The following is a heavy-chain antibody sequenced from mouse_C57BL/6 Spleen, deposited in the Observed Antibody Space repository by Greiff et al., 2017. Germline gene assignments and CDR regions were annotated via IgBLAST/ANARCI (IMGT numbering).Heavy chain of an antibody. V-gene: IGHV1-82*01. CDR1: GYAFSSSW. CDR2: IYPGDGDT. D-gene: IGHD2-4*01. J-gene: IGHJ2*01. Sequence: QVQLQQSGPELVKPGASVKISCKASGYAFSSSWMNWVKQRPGKGLEWIGRIYPGDGDTNYNGKFKGKATLTADKSSSTAYMQLSSLTSDDSAVYFCAREGYDYGYLDYWGQGTTLTVSS. CDR3: AREGYDYGYLDY.